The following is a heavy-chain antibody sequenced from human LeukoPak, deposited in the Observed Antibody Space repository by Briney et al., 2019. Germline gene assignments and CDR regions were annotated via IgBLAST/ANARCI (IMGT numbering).Heavy chain of an antibody. V-gene: IGHV1-69*06. CDR1: GGPFSSYG. J-gene: IGHJ3*02. CDR3: AKRQNYPGSHPSAVAFDI. D-gene: IGHD1-7*01. Sequence: ASVKVSCKASGGPFSSYGFSWVRQAPGQGLEWMGGIIPIFGTANYAQKFQGRVTITAGKSTSTAYMELSSLRAEDTAVYYCAKRQNYPGSHPSAVAFDIWGQGTMVIVSS. CDR2: IIPIFGTA.